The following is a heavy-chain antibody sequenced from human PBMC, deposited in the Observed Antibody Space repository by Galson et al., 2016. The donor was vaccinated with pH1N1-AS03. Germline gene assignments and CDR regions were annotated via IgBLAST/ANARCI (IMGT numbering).Heavy chain of an antibody. CDR2: IYYTGIT. CDR1: GDSVSGGTYY. CDR3: ARNGVLTGYHATGRERVDY. V-gene: IGHV4-61*01. Sequence: ETLSLTCTVSGDSVSGGTYYWHWIRQPPGKGLEWIGYIYYTGITNYNPSLESRPTISIDRSKNQIPLNLVSVTAADTAMYYCARNGVLTGYHATGRERVDYWGQGTLVIVSS. D-gene: IGHD3-9*01. J-gene: IGHJ4*02.